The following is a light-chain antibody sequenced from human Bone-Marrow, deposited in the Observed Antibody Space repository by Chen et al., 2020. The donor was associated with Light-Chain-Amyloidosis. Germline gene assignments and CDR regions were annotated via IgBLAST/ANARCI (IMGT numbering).Light chain of an antibody. CDR3: QQYHTLPLT. Sequence: DIQMTQSPFSLSASVGDRVSITCQASQDISNYLNWYLQKPGEAPKLLIYDASNLGAGVPSRFSGGRSGTHFTLTISSLQPEDVATFYCQQYHTLPLTFGGGTK. CDR2: DAS. J-gene: IGKJ4*01. V-gene: IGKV1-33*01. CDR1: QDISNY.